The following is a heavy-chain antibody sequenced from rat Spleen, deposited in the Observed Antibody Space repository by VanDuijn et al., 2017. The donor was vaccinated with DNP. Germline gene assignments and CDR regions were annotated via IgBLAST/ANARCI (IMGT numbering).Heavy chain of an antibody. D-gene: IGHD1-6*01. Sequence: EVQLVESGGGLVQPGRSLKLSCVASGFTFNNYWMTWIRQVPGKGLEWVASITSSGGSTYYPDSVKGRFTISRDNAKNTLYLQMNSLRPEDTATYYCASLSVYYGLGNWFAYWGQGTLVTVSS. CDR2: ITSSGGST. CDR1: GFTFNNYW. CDR3: ASLSVYYGLGNWFAY. J-gene: IGHJ3*01. V-gene: IGHV5-31*01.